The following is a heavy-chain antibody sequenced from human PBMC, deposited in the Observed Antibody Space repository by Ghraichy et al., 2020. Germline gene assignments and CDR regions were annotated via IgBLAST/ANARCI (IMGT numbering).Heavy chain of an antibody. CDR1: GFTFSSYS. J-gene: IGHJ4*02. CDR3: ARDLVDTATGY. V-gene: IGHV3-21*01. D-gene: IGHD5-18*01. CDR2: ISSSSSYI. Sequence: GGSLRLSCAASGFTFSSYSMNWVRQDPGKGLEWVSSISSSSSYIYYADSVKGRFTISRDNAKNSLYLQMNSLRAEDTAVYYCARDLVDTATGYWGQGTLVTVSS.